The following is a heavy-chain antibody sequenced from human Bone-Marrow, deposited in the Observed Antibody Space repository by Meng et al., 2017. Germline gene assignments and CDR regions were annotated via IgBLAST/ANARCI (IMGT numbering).Heavy chain of an antibody. Sequence: LVEAGGVLVLPRASLGPPCTACGSHFSSYWMQWLRRNGGEWLVWVARINTDGSSTDYAHSVRGRLSISRDNDKNTLYLKMNSLRAEDTDMYYCANFTSFDYWGQGTLVTVSS. CDR2: INTDGSST. CDR1: GSHFSSYW. CDR3: ANFTSFDY. J-gene: IGHJ4*02. D-gene: IGHD3-3*01. V-gene: IGHV3-74*01.